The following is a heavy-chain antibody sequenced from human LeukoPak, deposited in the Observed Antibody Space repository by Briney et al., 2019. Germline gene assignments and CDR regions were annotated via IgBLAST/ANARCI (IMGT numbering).Heavy chain of an antibody. J-gene: IGHJ1*01. CDR1: GYTFTGYY. Sequence: ASVKVSCKASGYTFTGYYMHWVQQAPGQGLEWMGWINPNSGGTNYAQDFHGRVTMTRDTSISTAYMELSRLRSDDTAVYYCASGLGYCSSTSCYKYFQHWGQGTLVTVSS. CDR3: ASGLGYCSSTSCYKYFQH. D-gene: IGHD2-2*02. CDR2: INPNSGGT. V-gene: IGHV1-2*02.